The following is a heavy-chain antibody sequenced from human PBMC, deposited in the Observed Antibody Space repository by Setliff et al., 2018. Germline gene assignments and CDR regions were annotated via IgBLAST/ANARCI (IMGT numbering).Heavy chain of an antibody. J-gene: IGHJ6*03. CDR3: AREDGPNYYYYYMDI. Sequence: SETLSLTCAVYGGSFSGYHWSWIRQPAGKGLEWIGHIQTSGTTNYNPSLKSRVTISVDTSKNQFSLKLSAVTAADTAVYFCAREDGPNYYYYYMDIWGKGTTVTVSS. CDR1: GGSFSGYH. V-gene: IGHV4-4*07. CDR2: IQTSGTT. D-gene: IGHD2-8*01.